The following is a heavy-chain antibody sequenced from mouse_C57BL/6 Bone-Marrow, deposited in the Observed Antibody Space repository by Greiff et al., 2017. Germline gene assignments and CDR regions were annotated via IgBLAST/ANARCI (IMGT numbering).Heavy chain of an antibody. Sequence: QVHVKQSGAELAKPGASVKLSCKASGYTFTSYGISWVKQRTGQGLEWIGEIYPRSGTTYYNEKFKGKATLTADKSSNTANMELRSLTSEASAVYFCARPYYDGSSYYCFDYWGQGTTLTVSS. CDR2: IYPRSGTT. V-gene: IGHV1-81*01. J-gene: IGHJ2*01. CDR3: ARPYYDGSSYYCFDY. CDR1: GYTFTSYG. D-gene: IGHD1-1*01.